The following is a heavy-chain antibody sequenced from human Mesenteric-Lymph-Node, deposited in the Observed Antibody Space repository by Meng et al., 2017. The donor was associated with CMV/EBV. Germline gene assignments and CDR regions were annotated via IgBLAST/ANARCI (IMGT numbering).Heavy chain of an antibody. D-gene: IGHD3-3*01. J-gene: IGHJ4*02. CDR2: IYYSGST. CDR3: AGLSGYRGAVDY. V-gene: IGHV4-59*01. CDR1: GGSINNYY. Sequence: SETLSLTCTVSGGSINNYYWSWIRQPPGKGLEWIGYIYYSGSTNYNPSLKSRVTISVDTSKNQFSLKLSSVTAADTAVYYCAGLSGYRGAVDYWGQGTLVTVSS.